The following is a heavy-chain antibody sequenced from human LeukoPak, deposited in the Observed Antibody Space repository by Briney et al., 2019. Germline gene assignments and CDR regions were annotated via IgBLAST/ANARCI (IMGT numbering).Heavy chain of an antibody. CDR2: IGTAGDT. Sequence: GGSLRLSCAASGFTFSSYDMHWVRQATGKGLEWVSAIGTAGDTYYPGSVKGRFTVSRENAKNSLYLQMNSLRAGDTAVYYCARAQALGYCSSTSCYNSQHYYYYMDVWGKGSTVTASS. D-gene: IGHD2-2*02. J-gene: IGHJ6*03. CDR1: GFTFSSYD. CDR3: ARAQALGYCSSTSCYNSQHYYYYMDV. V-gene: IGHV3-13*01.